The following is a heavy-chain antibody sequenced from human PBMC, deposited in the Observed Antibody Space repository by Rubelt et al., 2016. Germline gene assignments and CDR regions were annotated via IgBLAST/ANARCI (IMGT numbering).Heavy chain of an antibody. D-gene: IGHD3-10*01. V-gene: IGHV3-7*01. Sequence: EVQLVESGGGLVKPGGSLRVSCAASGFTFSNAWMSWIRQPPGKGLEWVANIKQDGSEKYYVDSVKGRFTISRDNAKNSLYLQMNSLGAEDTAVYYGAITLVRGADDKGFDPWGQGTLVTVSS. CDR3: AITLVRGADDKGFDP. J-gene: IGHJ5*02. CDR1: GFTFSNAW. CDR2: IKQDGSEK.